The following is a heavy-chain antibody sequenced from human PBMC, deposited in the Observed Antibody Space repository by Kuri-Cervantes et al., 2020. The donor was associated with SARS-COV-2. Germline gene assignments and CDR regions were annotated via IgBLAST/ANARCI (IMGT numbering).Heavy chain of an antibody. V-gene: IGHV3-21*01. CDR1: GFTFGDYA. CDR2: ISGSGSYI. J-gene: IGHJ6*03. D-gene: IGHD2-21*01. Sequence: GGSLRLSCTASGFTFGDYAMSWVRQAPGKALEWVSSISGSGSYIYYADSMKGRFTISRESGGNSLYLDIHNLRGDDTTVYYCARVAGEGPIYYYYMDVWGRGTAVTVSS. CDR3: ARVAGEGPIYYYYMDV.